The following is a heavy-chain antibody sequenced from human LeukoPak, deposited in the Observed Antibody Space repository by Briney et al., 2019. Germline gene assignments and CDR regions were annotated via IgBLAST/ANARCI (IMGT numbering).Heavy chain of an antibody. D-gene: IGHD2-21*02. V-gene: IGHV1-69*06. CDR1: GGTLSSYA. CDR2: IIPIFGTA. Sequence: ASVTVSCKASGGTLSSYAISWVRQAPGQGLEWMGGIIPIFGTANYAQKFQGRVTITADKSTSTAYMELSSLRSEDTAVYYCARGESSYCSGGCYFASWGQGTLVTISS. CDR3: ARGESSYCSGGCYFAS. J-gene: IGHJ5*01.